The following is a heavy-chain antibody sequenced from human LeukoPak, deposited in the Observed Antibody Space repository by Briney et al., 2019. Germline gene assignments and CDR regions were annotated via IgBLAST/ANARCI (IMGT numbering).Heavy chain of an antibody. Sequence: ASVKVSCKASGYTFTGYYMHWVRQAPGQGLEWMGWINPNSGGTNYAQKFQGRATMTRDTSISTAYMELSRLRSDDTAVYYCAREGVGARGRNFDYWGQGTLVTVSS. CDR1: GYTFTGYY. D-gene: IGHD1-26*01. CDR2: INPNSGGT. CDR3: AREGVGARGRNFDY. J-gene: IGHJ4*02. V-gene: IGHV1-2*02.